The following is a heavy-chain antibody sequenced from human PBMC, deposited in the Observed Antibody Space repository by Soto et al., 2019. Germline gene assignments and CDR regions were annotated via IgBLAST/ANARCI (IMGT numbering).Heavy chain of an antibody. CDR2: IIPILGIA. CDR1: GGTFSSYT. CDR3: ARSLRRYSSGWYPAEDFQH. Sequence: QVQLVQSGAEVKKPGSSVKVSCTASGGTFSSYTISWVRQAPGQGLEWMGRIIPILGIANYAQKFQGRVTITADKSTSTAYRELSSLRSEDTAVYYCARSLRRYSSGWYPAEDFQHWGQGTLVTVCS. V-gene: IGHV1-69*02. J-gene: IGHJ1*01. D-gene: IGHD6-19*01.